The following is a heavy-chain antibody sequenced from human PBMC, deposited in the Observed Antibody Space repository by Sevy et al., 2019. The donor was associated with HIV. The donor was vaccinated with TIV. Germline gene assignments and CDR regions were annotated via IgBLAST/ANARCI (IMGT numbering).Heavy chain of an antibody. CDR2: IIPILGTV. Sequence: ASVKVSSKASGGTFSSYGISWVRQAPGQGLEWMGGIIPILGTVKYAQKFQGRVTITADESTKTAYMELSSLRSEDTAVYYCARGGGNGWYYFDYWGQETLVTVSS. V-gene: IGHV1-69*13. J-gene: IGHJ4*02. D-gene: IGHD6-19*01. CDR3: ARGGGNGWYYFDY. CDR1: GGTFSSYG.